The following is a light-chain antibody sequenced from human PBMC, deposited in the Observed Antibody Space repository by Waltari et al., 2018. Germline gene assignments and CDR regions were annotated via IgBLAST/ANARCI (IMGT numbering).Light chain of an antibody. CDR2: AAS. Sequence: IQLTQSPSSLSASAGARVALTCRASQGVRSFLAWYQQKPGKATKLLIYAASTLQSGVTSRFSGSGSGTGFSLTISSLQPEDFATYYCQQFNSNPLTVGGRTKVEIK. CDR1: QGVRSF. CDR3: QQFNSNPLT. J-gene: IGKJ4*01. V-gene: IGKV1-9*01.